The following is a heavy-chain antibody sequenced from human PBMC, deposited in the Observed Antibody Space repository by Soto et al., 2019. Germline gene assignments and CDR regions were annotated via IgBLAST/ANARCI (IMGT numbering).Heavy chain of an antibody. D-gene: IGHD4-4*01. V-gene: IGHV4-30-2*01. CDR3: ARGGYSNPNWFDP. CDR1: GGSISSGGYS. CDR2: IYHSGST. Sequence: PSETLSLTCAVSGGSISSGGYSWSWIRQPPGKGLEWIGYIYHSGSTYYNPSLKSRVTISVDRSKNQFSLKLSSVTAADTAVYYCARGGYSNPNWFDPWGQGTLVTVSS. J-gene: IGHJ5*02.